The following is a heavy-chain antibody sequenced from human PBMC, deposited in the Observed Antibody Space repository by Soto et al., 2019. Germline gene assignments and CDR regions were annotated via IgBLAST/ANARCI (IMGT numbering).Heavy chain of an antibody. J-gene: IGHJ6*02. V-gene: IGHV1-69*01. CDR2: IIPIFGTA. Sequence: TCTVSGGSISSYYWSWVRQAPGQGLEWMGGIIPIFGTANYAQKFQGRVTITADESTSTAYMELSSLRSEDTAVYYCAVGVGYDILTGYPDYYGMDVWGQGTTVTVSS. CDR3: AVGVGYDILTGYPDYYGMDV. D-gene: IGHD3-9*01. CDR1: GGSISSYY.